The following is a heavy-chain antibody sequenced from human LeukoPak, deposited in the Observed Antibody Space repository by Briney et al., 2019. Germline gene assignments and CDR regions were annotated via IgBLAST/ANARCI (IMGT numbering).Heavy chain of an antibody. V-gene: IGHV1-24*01. D-gene: IGHD5-12*01. CDR3: ATDLSGGYARPNFDY. Sequence: ASVKVSCKVSGYTLTELSMHWVRQAPGKGLEWMGGFDPEDGETIYAQKFQGRVTMTEDTSTDTAYMELSSLRSEDTAVYYCATDLSGGYARPNFDYWGQGTLVTVSS. CDR2: FDPEDGET. CDR1: GYTLTELS. J-gene: IGHJ4*02.